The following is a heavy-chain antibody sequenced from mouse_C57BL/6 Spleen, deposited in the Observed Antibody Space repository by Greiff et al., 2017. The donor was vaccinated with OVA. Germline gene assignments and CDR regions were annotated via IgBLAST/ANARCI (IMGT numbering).Heavy chain of an antibody. D-gene: IGHD2-3*01. CDR1: GYAFTNYL. CDR3: ARWLLPYYFDY. J-gene: IGHJ2*01. Sequence: QVQLKQSGAELVRPGTSVKVSCKASGYAFTNYLIEWVKQRPGQGLEWIGVINPGSGGTNYNEKFKGKATLTADKSSSTAYMQLSSLTSEDSAVYFCARWLLPYYFDYWGQGTTLTVSS. CDR2: INPGSGGT. V-gene: IGHV1-54*01.